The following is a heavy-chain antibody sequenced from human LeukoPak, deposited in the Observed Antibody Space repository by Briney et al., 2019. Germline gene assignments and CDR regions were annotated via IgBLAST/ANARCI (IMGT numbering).Heavy chain of an antibody. CDR2: VYYSGST. V-gene: IGHV4-39*01. Sequence: SQTLSLTCTLSGRFISSSSYYWAWIRQPPGKGLEWIGSVYYSGSTYYNPSLKSRVTISVDTSKNQFSLKPSSMTAAETAVYYCARGLTPDAIDIWGQGTMVTVSS. CDR1: GRFISSSSYY. J-gene: IGHJ3*02. CDR3: ARGLTPDAIDI.